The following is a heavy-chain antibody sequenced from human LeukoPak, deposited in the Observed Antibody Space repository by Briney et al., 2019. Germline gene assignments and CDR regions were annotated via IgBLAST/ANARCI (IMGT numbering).Heavy chain of an antibody. CDR2: IDPNSGDT. J-gene: IGHJ4*02. Sequence: GASVKVSCKASGYTFTRYYVHWVRQAPGQGLEWMGWIDPNSGDTNYAQKFQDWVIMTRDTFITTAYMELTRLRSDDTAMYYCARDSPFGMVTIALDYWGQGTLVTVSS. V-gene: IGHV1-2*04. CDR3: ARDSPFGMVTIALDY. D-gene: IGHD3-3*01. CDR1: GYTFTRYY.